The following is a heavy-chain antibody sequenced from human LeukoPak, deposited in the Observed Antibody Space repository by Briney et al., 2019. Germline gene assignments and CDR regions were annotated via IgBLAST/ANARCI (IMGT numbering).Heavy chain of an antibody. CDR1: GFAFRTYW. D-gene: IGHD2-21*02. CDR3: ARQTARNWCHP. Sequence: PGGSLRLSCAPSGFAFRTYWKTWVRQAPGKGLEWVASINQDGSGKYYVDSVKGRFTISRDNTKDSLYLQMNTLRAGHTAVYYCARQTARNWCHPWGGGTVVSVPS. CDR2: INQDGSGK. V-gene: IGHV3-7*01. J-gene: IGHJ5*02.